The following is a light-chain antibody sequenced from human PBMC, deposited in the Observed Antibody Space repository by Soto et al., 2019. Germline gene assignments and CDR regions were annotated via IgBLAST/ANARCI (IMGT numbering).Light chain of an antibody. J-gene: IGKJ2*01. CDR1: QSVTSN. V-gene: IGKV3-15*01. CDR3: QQYSGWPPMYT. CDR2: GAS. Sequence: EIVMTQSPATLSVSPGERATLSCRASQSVTSNLALYQQRPGQAPRLLIYGASTRATGVPTRFSGDGSGTEFTLTISSLLSEDFAVYYCQQYSGWPPMYTFGQGTKVEMK.